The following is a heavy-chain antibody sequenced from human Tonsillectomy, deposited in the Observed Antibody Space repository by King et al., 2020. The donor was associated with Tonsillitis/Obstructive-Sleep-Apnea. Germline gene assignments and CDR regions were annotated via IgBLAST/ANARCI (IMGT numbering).Heavy chain of an antibody. CDR2: INAGKGNT. J-gene: IGHJ4*02. D-gene: IGHD3-3*01. Sequence: QLVQSGAEVKKPGASVKVSCKASGYIFTDYAIHWVRQAPGQSLEWMGWINAGKGNTKYSQKFQDRVTITRDTSAGTAYMELSSLTSEDTSMYYCARGEYDDYFDYWGQGTLVTVSS. CDR1: GYIFTDYA. CDR3: ARGEYDDYFDY. V-gene: IGHV1-3*01.